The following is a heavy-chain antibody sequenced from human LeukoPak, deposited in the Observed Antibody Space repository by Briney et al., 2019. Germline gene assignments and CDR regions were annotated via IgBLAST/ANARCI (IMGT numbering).Heavy chain of an antibody. Sequence: SVKVPCKASGGTFSSYAISWVRQAPGQGLEWMGGIIPIFGTANYAQKFQGRVTITTDESTSTAYMELSSLRSEDTAVYYCARGSSSSTRHFDYWGQGTLVTVSS. CDR2: IIPIFGTA. J-gene: IGHJ4*02. CDR1: GGTFSSYA. CDR3: ARGSSSSTRHFDY. V-gene: IGHV1-69*05. D-gene: IGHD6-6*01.